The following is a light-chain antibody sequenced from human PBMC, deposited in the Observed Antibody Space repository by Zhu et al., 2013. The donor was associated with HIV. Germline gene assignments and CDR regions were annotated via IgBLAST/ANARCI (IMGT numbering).Light chain of an antibody. V-gene: IGKV1-5*01. Sequence: DIQMTQSPSTLSASVGDRVSITCRASQFITNYLAWYQQKPGKAPKILIYDGSTLESGVPSRFSGFVSGTEFTLTISSLQPDDSATYYCQQYSDYSWMFGQGTKVEIK. CDR1: QFITNY. CDR2: DGS. J-gene: IGKJ1*01. CDR3: QQYSDYSWM.